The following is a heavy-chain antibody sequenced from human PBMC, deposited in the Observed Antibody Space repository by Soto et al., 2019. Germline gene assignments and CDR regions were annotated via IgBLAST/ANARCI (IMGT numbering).Heavy chain of an antibody. CDR2: IDAGNDNT. V-gene: IGHV1-3*01. CDR3: ARDGSIITMVRGVIGSPLGYYYGMDV. D-gene: IGHD3-10*01. Sequence: GASVKVSCKASGYTLSTYAVHWLRQAPGQRLEWMGRIDAGNDNTKYSQNFQGRVTITTDTSTSTAYMELRSLRSDDTAVYYCARDGSIITMVRGVIGSPLGYYYGMDVWGQGTTVTVSS. J-gene: IGHJ6*02. CDR1: GYTLSTYA.